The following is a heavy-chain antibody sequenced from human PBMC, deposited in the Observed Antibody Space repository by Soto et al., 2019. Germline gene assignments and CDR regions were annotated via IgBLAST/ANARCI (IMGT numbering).Heavy chain of an antibody. D-gene: IGHD6-19*01. CDR3: VKDNFGWYYGMDV. CDR1: GYTFTSYA. J-gene: IGHJ6*02. Sequence: ASVKVSCKASGYTFTSYAMHWVRQAPGKGLEYVSAISSNGGSTYYADSVKGRFTISRDNSKNTLYLQMSSLRAEDTAVYYCVKDNFGWYYGMDVWGQGTTVTVSS. CDR2: ISSNGGST. V-gene: IGHV3-64D*08.